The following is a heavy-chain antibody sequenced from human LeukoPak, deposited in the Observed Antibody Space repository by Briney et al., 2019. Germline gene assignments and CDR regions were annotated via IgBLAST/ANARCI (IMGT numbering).Heavy chain of an antibody. V-gene: IGHV1-69*05. D-gene: IGHD1-26*01. CDR1: GGTFTHYV. CDR2: IAPISGTP. CDR3: ARDGDWWTTTRKEYYYYYYYMDV. J-gene: IGHJ6*03. Sequence: ASVKVSCKASGGTFTHYVISWVRQARGQGLEWMGGIAPISGTPMYAQRFQGRVTMTRDMSTSTVYMELSSLRSEDTAVYYCARDGDWWTTTRKEYYYYYYYMDVWGKGTTVTVSS.